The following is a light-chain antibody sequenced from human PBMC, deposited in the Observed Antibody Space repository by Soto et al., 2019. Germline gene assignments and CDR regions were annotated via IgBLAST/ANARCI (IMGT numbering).Light chain of an antibody. CDR1: QSLLYRSKNKDY. J-gene: IGKJ1*01. Sequence: DIIMTQSPESLAVSLGERATINCKSSQSLLYRSKNKDYLAWYQQKPGQPPRLLIYWASTRESGVSDRFSGSGSGTDFTLTVTSMQAEDVAVYYCQLYFNTPWTFGQGTKVEIK. V-gene: IGKV4-1*01. CDR3: QLYFNTPWT. CDR2: WAS.